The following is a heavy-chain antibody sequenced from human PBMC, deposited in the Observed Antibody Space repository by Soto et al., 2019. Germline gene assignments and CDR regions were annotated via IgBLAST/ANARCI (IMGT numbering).Heavy chain of an antibody. CDR3: ARRRLTMVRGVPPLGMDV. Sequence: SETLSLTCTVSGGSISSSSYYWGWIRQPPGKGLEWIGSIYYSGSTYYNPSLKSRVTISVDTSKNQFSLKLSSVTAADTAVYYCARRRLTMVRGVPPLGMDVWGQGTTVTVSS. CDR2: IYYSGST. CDR1: GGSISSSSYY. D-gene: IGHD3-10*01. J-gene: IGHJ6*02. V-gene: IGHV4-39*01.